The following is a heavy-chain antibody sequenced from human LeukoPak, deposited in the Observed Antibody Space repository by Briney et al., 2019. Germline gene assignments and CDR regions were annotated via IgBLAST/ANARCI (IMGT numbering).Heavy chain of an antibody. J-gene: IGHJ5*02. D-gene: IGHD3-3*01. Sequence: GESLKISCKGSGYNFTTYWIGWVRQMPGKGLEWMGIIYPGDSDTRYSPSFQGQVTISADKSISTAYLQWSSLKASDTAMYYCARHKRYYDFWSGYGLHWANWFDPWGQGTLVTVSS. V-gene: IGHV5-51*01. CDR3: ARHKRYYDFWSGYGLHWANWFDP. CDR2: IYPGDSDT. CDR1: GYNFTTYW.